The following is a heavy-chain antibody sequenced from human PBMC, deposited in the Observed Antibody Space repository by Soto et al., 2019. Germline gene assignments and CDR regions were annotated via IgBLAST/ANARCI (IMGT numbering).Heavy chain of an antibody. Sequence: TSETLSLTCTVSGGSISSGGYYWSWIRQHPGKGLEWIGYIYYSGSTYYNPSLKSRVTISVDTSKNQFSLKLSSVTAADTAVYYCARDREIAARRNRVFDYWGQGTLVTVSS. V-gene: IGHV4-31*03. CDR1: GGSISSGGYY. D-gene: IGHD6-6*01. CDR3: ARDREIAARRNRVFDY. J-gene: IGHJ4*02. CDR2: IYYSGST.